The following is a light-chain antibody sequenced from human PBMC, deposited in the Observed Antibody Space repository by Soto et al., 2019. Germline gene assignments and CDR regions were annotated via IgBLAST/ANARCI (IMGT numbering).Light chain of an antibody. V-gene: IGKV1-5*01. Sequence: DIPMTQSPSTLSASVGDRVTITCRASQSISRNWLAWYQQKPGKAPKLLIYDASTLESGVPSRFSGSGSGTEFTLTIRSLQPDDFATYYCQQYNSYSWTFGQGTKVEIK. J-gene: IGKJ1*01. CDR3: QQYNSYSWT. CDR1: QSISRNW. CDR2: DAS.